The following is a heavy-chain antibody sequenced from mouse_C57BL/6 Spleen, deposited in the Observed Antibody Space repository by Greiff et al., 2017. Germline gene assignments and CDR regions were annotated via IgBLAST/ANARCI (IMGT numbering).Heavy chain of an antibody. CDR1: GFTFSSYA. CDR3: ARDRGRPFDY. D-gene: IGHD3-1*01. CDR2: ISDGGSYT. J-gene: IGHJ2*01. V-gene: IGHV5-4*01. Sequence: EVQLVESGGGLVKPGGSLKLSCAASGFTFSSYALSWVRQTPEKRLEWVATISDGGSYTYYPANVKGRFTISRDNAKNNLYLQMSHLKSEDTALYYCARDRGRPFDYWGKGTTLTVSS.